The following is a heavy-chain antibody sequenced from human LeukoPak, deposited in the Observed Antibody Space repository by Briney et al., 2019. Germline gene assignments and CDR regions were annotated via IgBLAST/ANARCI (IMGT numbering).Heavy chain of an antibody. CDR2: LHYSGST. Sequence: SETLSLTCTVSGDSIRTNFWSWVRQPPGKGLEWIGYLHYSGSTNYNPSLKSRVTISVDTSKNQFSLKLSSVTAADTAVYYCARERSGYDFDGGLYYYYGMDVWGQGTTVTVSS. J-gene: IGHJ6*02. CDR3: ARERSGYDFDGGLYYYYGMDV. CDR1: GDSIRTNF. D-gene: IGHD5-12*01. V-gene: IGHV4-59*01.